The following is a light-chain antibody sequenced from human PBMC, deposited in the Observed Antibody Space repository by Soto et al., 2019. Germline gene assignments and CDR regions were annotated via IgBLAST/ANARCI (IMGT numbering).Light chain of an antibody. CDR2: VAS. CDR3: QQNNNWPRT. Sequence: EIVMTQSPATLSVSPGERATLSCRASQSVSANLAWYHQKPGQAPRLLIHVASTRATGTPVRSSGSGSGTEFTLTITSLQSEDFAVYYCQQNNNWPRTFGQGTKVEIK. CDR1: QSVSAN. J-gene: IGKJ1*01. V-gene: IGKV3-15*01.